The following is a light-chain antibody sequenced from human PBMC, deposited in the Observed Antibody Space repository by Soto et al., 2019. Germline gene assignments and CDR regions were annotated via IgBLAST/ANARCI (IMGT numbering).Light chain of an antibody. CDR3: QQSSNWPPIT. CDR2: DAS. V-gene: IGKV3-11*01. Sequence: EIVLPQSPATLSLSPGESAALSCRASQSVSSYLAWYQQKPGQAPRLLIYDASNRATGIPARFSGSGSGTDFTLTIRSLEPEDLAVYYCQQSSNWPPITVGKGTRLEIK. CDR1: QSVSSY. J-gene: IGKJ5*01.